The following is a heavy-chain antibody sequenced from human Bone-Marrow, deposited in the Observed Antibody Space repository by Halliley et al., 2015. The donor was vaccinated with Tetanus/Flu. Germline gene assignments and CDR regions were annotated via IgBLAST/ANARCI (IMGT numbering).Heavy chain of an antibody. CDR1: GISFGDSA. Sequence: QLVQSGGDLVQPGRSLRLSCTSSGISFGDSAMSWVRQAPGKGLEWVGFIRGKTSGGTTEYAASVKGRFTISRDDSKSIAYLQMTSPKTEDTAVYYCSRELTRFLGHTDYYYGMDVWGQGTTVTVSS. CDR2: IRGKTSGGTT. D-gene: IGHD3-3*01. V-gene: IGHV3-49*04. CDR3: SRELTRFLGHTDYYYGMDV. J-gene: IGHJ6*02.